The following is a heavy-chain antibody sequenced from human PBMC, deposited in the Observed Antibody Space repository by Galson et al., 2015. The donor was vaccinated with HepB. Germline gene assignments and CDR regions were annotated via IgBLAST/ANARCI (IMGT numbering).Heavy chain of an antibody. V-gene: IGHV3-11*05. CDR1: GFTFSDYH. Sequence: SLRLSCAASGFTFSDYHMSWIRQAPGKGLEWVSYTSSSSSYTNYADSVKGRFTISRDNAKNSLYLQMNSLRAEDTAVYFCARAKTGYSSVPTDYWGQGTLVTVSS. D-gene: IGHD6-19*01. CDR3: ARAKTGYSSVPTDY. J-gene: IGHJ4*02. CDR2: TSSSSSYT.